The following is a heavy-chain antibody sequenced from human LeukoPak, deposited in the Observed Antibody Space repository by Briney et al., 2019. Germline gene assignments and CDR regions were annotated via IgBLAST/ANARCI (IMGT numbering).Heavy chain of an antibody. CDR1: GFTFSDYY. Sequence: GGSLRLSCAASGFTFSDYYMSWIRQAPGKGLEWVSAISGSGGSTYYADSVKGRFTISRDNSKNTLYLQMNSLRAEDTAVYYCAKLEAGQGGFDYWGQGTLVTVSS. J-gene: IGHJ4*02. V-gene: IGHV3-23*01. CDR2: ISGSGGST. D-gene: IGHD6-13*01. CDR3: AKLEAGQGGFDY.